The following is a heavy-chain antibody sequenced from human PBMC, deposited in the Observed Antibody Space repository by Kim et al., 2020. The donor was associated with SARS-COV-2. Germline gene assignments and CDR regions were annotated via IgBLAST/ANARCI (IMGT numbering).Heavy chain of an antibody. D-gene: IGHD6-13*01. Sequence: GGSLRLSCAASGFTFSRYGMHWVRQAPGKGLEWVAFMSYAGTNRFYADSVKGRFTISRDNSKNTLSLQMNSLRADDTAVYYCAKDRAGITPIIILDSWGQGTLVLVSS. V-gene: IGHV3-30*18. CDR2: MSYAGTNR. CDR1: GFTFSRYG. J-gene: IGHJ4*02. CDR3: AKDRAGITPIIILDS.